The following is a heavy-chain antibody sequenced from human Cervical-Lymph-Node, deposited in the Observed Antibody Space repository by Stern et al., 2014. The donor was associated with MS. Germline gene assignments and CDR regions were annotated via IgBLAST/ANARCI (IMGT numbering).Heavy chain of an antibody. CDR2: IYHGDSDT. CDR1: GFKFSLYW. J-gene: IGHJ4*02. Sequence: EVQLVESGAELIRPGESLKISCKGSGFKFSLYWIAWVRQMPGKGLEWMGSIYHGDSDTRYSPSFQGQVTMSADKSTSTAYLQWSSLNASDTAMYFCARQTTAWASDVWGQGTLVTVSS. CDR3: ARQTTAWASDV. D-gene: IGHD1-14*01. V-gene: IGHV5-51*01.